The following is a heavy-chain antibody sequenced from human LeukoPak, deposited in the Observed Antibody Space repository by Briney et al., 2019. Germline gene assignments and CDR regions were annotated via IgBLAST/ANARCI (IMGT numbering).Heavy chain of an antibody. D-gene: IGHD6-6*01. CDR1: VGSISSSSYY. CDR3: ARAAARGEYFQH. V-gene: IGHV4-39*07. CDR2: IYYSGST. J-gene: IGHJ1*01. Sequence: SETLSLTCTASVGSISSSSYYWGWIRQPPGKGLDWIGSIYYSGSTYYNPSLKSRVTISVDTSKNQFSLKLSSVTAADTAVYYCARAAARGEYFQHWGQGTLVTVSS.